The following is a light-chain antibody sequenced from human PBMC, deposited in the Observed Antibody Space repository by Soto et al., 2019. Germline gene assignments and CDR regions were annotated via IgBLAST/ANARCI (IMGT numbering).Light chain of an antibody. V-gene: IGKV1-39*01. J-gene: IGKJ2*01. CDR2: AAS. CDR3: QQSYSTPYT. Sequence: DIQMTQSPSSLSASVGDRVTITCRASQSISNYLNWYQQKPGKAPKLLIYAASSLQSAVPSRFSGSGSGTDFTLTISSLQPEDFATYYCQQSYSTPYTFGQGTNLEIK. CDR1: QSISNY.